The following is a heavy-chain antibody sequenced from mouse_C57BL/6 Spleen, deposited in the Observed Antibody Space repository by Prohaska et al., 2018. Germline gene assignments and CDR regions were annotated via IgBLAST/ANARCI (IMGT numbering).Heavy chain of an antibody. J-gene: IGHJ4*01. V-gene: IGHV2-5*01. CDR2: IWRGGST. CDR1: GFSLTSYG. D-gene: IGHD2-2*01. Sequence: QVQLKQSGPGLVQPSQSLSITCTVSGFSLTSYGVHWVRQSPGKGLEWLGVIWRGGSTDYNAAFMSRLSITKDNSKSQVFFKMNSLQADDTAIYYCAHLLYGYDEDYYAMDYWGQGTSVTVSS. CDR3: AHLLYGYDEDYYAMDY.